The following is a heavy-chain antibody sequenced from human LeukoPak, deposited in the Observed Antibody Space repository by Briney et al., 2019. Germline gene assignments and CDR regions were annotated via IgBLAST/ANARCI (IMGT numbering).Heavy chain of an antibody. CDR1: GGSISGSY. V-gene: IGHV4-59*01. D-gene: IGHD4-17*01. J-gene: IGHJ4*02. CDR3: ARGIESYGDYGY. CDR2: MYNSGTT. Sequence: SESLSLTCTVYGGSISGSYWSWVRQPPGKGLEWIAYMYNSGTTNYNPSLKSRVTISIDTSKNQFSLKLTSLTAADTAIHYSARGIESYGDYGYWGQGILVTVSS.